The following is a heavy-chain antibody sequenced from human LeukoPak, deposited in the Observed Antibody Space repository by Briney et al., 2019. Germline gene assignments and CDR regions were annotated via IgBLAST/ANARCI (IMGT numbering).Heavy chain of an antibody. Sequence: GGSLRLSCAASGFTFSSYSMNWVRQTPGKGLEWVSYISSSSSTIYYADSVKGRFTISRDNAKNSLYLQMNSLRAEDTAVYYCARVAAEVVEVPGAIGFGWLRRDYYYMDVWGKGTTVTVSS. CDR3: ARVAAEVVEVPGAIGFGWLRRDYYYMDV. V-gene: IGHV3-48*01. D-gene: IGHD2-2*02. CDR1: GFTFSSYS. CDR2: ISSSSSTI. J-gene: IGHJ6*03.